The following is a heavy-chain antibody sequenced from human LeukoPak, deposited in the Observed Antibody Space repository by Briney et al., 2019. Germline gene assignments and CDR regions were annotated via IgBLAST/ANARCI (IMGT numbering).Heavy chain of an antibody. J-gene: IGHJ6*02. V-gene: IGHV3-23*01. D-gene: IGHD6-19*01. Sequence: GGSLRLSCAASGFTFSSYAMSWVRQAPGKGLEWVSAISGSGGSTYYADSVKGRSTISRDNSKNTLYLQMNSLRAEDTAVYYCAKAQSSGSEPTYGMDVWGQGTTVTVSS. CDR1: GFTFSSYA. CDR2: ISGSGGST. CDR3: AKAQSSGSEPTYGMDV.